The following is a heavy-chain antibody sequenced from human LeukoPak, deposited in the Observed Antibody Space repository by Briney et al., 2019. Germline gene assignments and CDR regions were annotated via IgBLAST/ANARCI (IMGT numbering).Heavy chain of an antibody. CDR2: IKSKTDGGTT. V-gene: IGHV3-15*01. J-gene: IGHJ3*02. D-gene: IGHD2-2*01. CDR1: GFTFSNAW. CDR3: TTIVVVPAAILGDAFDI. Sequence: GGSLRLSCAASGFTFSNAWMSWVRQAPGKGLEWVGRIKSKTDGGTTDYAAPVKGRFTISRDDSKNTLYLQMNSLKTEDTAVYYCTTIVVVPAAILGDAFDIWGQGTMVTVSS.